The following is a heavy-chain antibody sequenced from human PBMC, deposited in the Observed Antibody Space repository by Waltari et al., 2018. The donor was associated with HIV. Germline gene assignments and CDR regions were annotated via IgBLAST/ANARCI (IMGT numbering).Heavy chain of an antibody. D-gene: IGHD2-15*01. CDR3: ARGFRVGCSDATCYSHY. V-gene: IGHV3-74*01. CDR2: SNRDATST. Sequence: EVQLVESGGDLVQPGGSLRLSCAASGFTFNSYWMHWVRPAPGKGLVWVSRSNRDATSTAYADSVKGRFTISRDNAKNTLYLQMNSLRAEDTAVYYCARGFRVGCSDATCYSHYWGQGTLVTVSS. CDR1: GFTFNSYW. J-gene: IGHJ4*02.